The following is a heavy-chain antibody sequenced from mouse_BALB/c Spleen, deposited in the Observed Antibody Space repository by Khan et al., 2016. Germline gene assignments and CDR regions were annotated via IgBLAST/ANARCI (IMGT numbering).Heavy chain of an antibody. CDR2: INPYNDGT. CDR1: GYTFTSYV. Sequence: VQLQQSGPELVKPGASVKMSCKASGYTFTSYVMHWVKQKPGQGLEWIGYINPYNDGTKYNEKFKGKATLTSDKSSSTAYMELSSLTSEDSAVSYCARGNYGNVAWFAYWGQGTLVTVSA. D-gene: IGHD2-1*01. CDR3: ARGNYGNVAWFAY. J-gene: IGHJ3*01. V-gene: IGHV1S136*01.